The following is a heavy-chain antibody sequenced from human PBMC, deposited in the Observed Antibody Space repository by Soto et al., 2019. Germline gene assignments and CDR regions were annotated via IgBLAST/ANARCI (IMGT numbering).Heavy chain of an antibody. Sequence: QVQLVQSGAEVKKPGASVKVSCKASGYTFTSYGISWVRQAPGQGLEWMGWISAYNGNTNYAQKLQGRVTMTTDTSTSTAYMELRSLRSDDTAVFYCARDSSSWTKPNCFDPWGQGTLVTVSS. CDR1: GYTFTSYG. CDR3: ARDSSSWTKPNCFDP. D-gene: IGHD6-13*01. CDR2: ISAYNGNT. V-gene: IGHV1-18*01. J-gene: IGHJ5*02.